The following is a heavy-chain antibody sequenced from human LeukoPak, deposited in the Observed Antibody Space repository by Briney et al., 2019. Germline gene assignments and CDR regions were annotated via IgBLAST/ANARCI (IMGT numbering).Heavy chain of an antibody. J-gene: IGHJ4*02. V-gene: IGHV1-69*06. Sequence: SVKVSCKASGGTFSSYAISWVRQAPGQGLEWMGGIIPIFGTANYAQKFQGRVTITADKSTSTAYMELSSLRSEDTAVYYCAKVDNWKYGHHDYWGQGTLVTVSS. CDR1: GGTFSSYA. D-gene: IGHD1-1*01. CDR2: IIPIFGTA. CDR3: AKVDNWKYGHHDY.